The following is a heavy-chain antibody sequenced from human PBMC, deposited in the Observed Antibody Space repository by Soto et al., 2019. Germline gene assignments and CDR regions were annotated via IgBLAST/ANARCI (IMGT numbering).Heavy chain of an antibody. V-gene: IGHV4-59*08. Sequence: SETLSLTCTVSGGSLNNYYWSWIRQPPGKGLEWIGYIYYSGSTNSNPSLKSRVTISVDTSKKQFSLRLSSVTAADTAVYYCARGPTYGDLDSWGQGTLVTSPQ. J-gene: IGHJ4*02. CDR2: IYYSGST. CDR1: GGSLNNYY. CDR3: ARGPTYGDLDS. D-gene: IGHD4-17*01.